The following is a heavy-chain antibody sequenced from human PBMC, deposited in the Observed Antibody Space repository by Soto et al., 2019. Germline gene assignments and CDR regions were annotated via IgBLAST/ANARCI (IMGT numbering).Heavy chain of an antibody. J-gene: IGHJ6*02. D-gene: IGHD6-13*01. CDR3: ARDRHQYSSSWYWRYYYSGMDV. CDR2: IKQDGSEK. V-gene: IGHV3-7*01. Sequence: GGSLRLSCAASGFTFSSYWMSWVRQAPGKGLEWVANIKQDGSEKYYVDSVKGRFTISRDNAKNSLYLQMNSLRAEDTAVYYCARDRHQYSSSWYWRYYYSGMDVWGQGTTVT. CDR1: GFTFSSYW.